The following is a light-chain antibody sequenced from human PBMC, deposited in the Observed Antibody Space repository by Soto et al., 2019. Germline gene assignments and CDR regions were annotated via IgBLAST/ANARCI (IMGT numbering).Light chain of an antibody. CDR2: GTS. V-gene: IGKV3-15*01. CDR1: QSVSSN. J-gene: IGKJ2*01. CDR3: QQYNRWPYT. Sequence: EIVMTQSPATLSVSPEERATLSCRASQSVSSNLVWYQQKPGQAPRLLIYGTSTRATGIPARFSGTGSGTEFTLNISSLQSEDFAVYYCQQYNRWPYTFGQGTKMEIK.